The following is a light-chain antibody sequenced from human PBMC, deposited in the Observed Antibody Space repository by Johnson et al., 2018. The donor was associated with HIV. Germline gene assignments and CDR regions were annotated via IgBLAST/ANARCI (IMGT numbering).Light chain of an antibody. Sequence: QSVLTQAPSVSAAPGQKVTISCSGSSSKIGNNYVSWYQQLPGTAPKLLIYDNNKRPSGIPDRFSDSKSGTSATLGITGLQTGDEADYYCGTWDSSLSAHYIFGTGTKVTVL. V-gene: IGLV1-51*01. CDR2: DNN. CDR1: SSKIGNNY. J-gene: IGLJ1*01. CDR3: GTWDSSLSAHYI.